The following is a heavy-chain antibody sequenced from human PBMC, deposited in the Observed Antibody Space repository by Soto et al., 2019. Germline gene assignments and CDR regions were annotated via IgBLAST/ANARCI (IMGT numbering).Heavy chain of an antibody. Sequence: ASVKVSCKASGYTFTGYYMHWVRQAPGQGLEWIGWINPNSGNTNYAQKFQERGTITRDLSTSTAYMELSSLRSEDTAVYYCAAGSGYCSSTSCYTNWFDPWGQGTLVTVSS. V-gene: IGHV1-2*02. CDR2: INPNSGNT. CDR3: AAGSGYCSSTSCYTNWFDP. J-gene: IGHJ5*02. D-gene: IGHD2-2*02. CDR1: GYTFTGYY.